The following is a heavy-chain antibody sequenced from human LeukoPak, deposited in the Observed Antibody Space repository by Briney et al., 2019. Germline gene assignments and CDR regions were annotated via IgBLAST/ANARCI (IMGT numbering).Heavy chain of an antibody. J-gene: IGHJ5*02. Sequence: PGGSLRLSCAVSGFTFSNYAMNWVRQAPGKGLEWVSSISSSSSYISYADSLKGRFTISRDNAKNSLYLQMNSLRAEDTAVYYCARVSNSGWGSRFDPWGQGTLVTVSS. CDR1: GFTFSNYA. V-gene: IGHV3-21*01. CDR2: ISSSSSYI. D-gene: IGHD6-19*01. CDR3: ARVSNSGWGSRFDP.